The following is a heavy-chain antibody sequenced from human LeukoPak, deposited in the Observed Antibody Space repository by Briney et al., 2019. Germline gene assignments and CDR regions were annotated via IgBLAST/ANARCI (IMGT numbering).Heavy chain of an antibody. CDR3: ARGPRIPCSGGSCYSGYYYMDV. D-gene: IGHD2-15*01. Sequence: PSETLSLTCTVSGGSISSYYWSWIRQPPGKGLEWIGYIYYSGSTNYNPSLKSRVTISVDTSKNQFSLKLSSVTAADTAVYYCARGPRIPCSGGSCYSGYYYMDVWGKGTTATVSS. CDR2: IYYSGST. CDR1: GGSISSYY. V-gene: IGHV4-59*01. J-gene: IGHJ6*03.